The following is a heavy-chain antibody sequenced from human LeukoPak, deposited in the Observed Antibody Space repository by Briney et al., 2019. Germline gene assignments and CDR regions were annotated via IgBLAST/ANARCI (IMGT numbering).Heavy chain of an antibody. V-gene: IGHV3-11*06. CDR3: ARDRVDTAMGTNFDY. J-gene: IGHJ4*02. D-gene: IGHD5-18*01. Sequence: PGGSLRLSCAASGFIFSDYYMSWIRLAPGKGLEWVSYISSSSSYTNYADSVKGRFTISGDNAKNSVYLQMNSLRAEDTAVYFCARDRVDTAMGTNFDYWGQGTLVTVSS. CDR1: GFIFSDYY. CDR2: ISSSSSYT.